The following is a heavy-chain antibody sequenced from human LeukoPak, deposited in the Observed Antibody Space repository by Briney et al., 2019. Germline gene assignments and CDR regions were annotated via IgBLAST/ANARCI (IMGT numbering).Heavy chain of an antibody. J-gene: IGHJ4*02. CDR2: ISYDGSNK. CDR1: GFTFSSYG. D-gene: IGHD3-9*01. CDR3: AKDLLSNYDILTGYPGIDY. V-gene: IGHV3-30*18. Sequence: GGSLRLSCAASGFTFSSYGMHWVRQAPGKGLEWVAVISYDGSNKYYADSVKGRFTISRDNPKNTLYLQMNSLRAEDTAVYYCAKDLLSNYDILTGYPGIDYWGQGTLVTVSS.